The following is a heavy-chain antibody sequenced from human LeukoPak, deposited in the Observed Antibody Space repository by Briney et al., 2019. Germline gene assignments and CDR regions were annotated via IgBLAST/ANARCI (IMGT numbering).Heavy chain of an antibody. V-gene: IGHV3-7*01. Sequence: GGSLRLSCAASGFTFSDYYMSWIRQAPGKGLEWVANIKQDGSEKYYVDSVEGRFTISRDNAKNSLYLQMNSLRAEDTAVYYCARERRHDFPFDYWGQGTLVTISS. CDR2: IKQDGSEK. CDR3: ARERRHDFPFDY. J-gene: IGHJ4*02. CDR1: GFTFSDYY. D-gene: IGHD2/OR15-2a*01.